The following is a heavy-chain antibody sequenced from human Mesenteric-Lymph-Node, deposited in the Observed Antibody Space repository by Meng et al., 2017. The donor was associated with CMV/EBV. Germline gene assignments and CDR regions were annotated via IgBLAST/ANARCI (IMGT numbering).Heavy chain of an antibody. CDR1: GYTFTDHG. CDR3: ASPTLQLERPDWFAGYYYGMDV. D-gene: IGHD1-1*01. Sequence: SVKVSCKASGYTFTDHGISWVRQAPGQGLEWMGRIIPILGIANYAQKFQGRVTITADKSTSTAYMELSSLRSEDTAVYYCASPTLQLERPDWFAGYYYGMDVWGQGTTVTVSS. V-gene: IGHV1-69*04. CDR2: IIPILGIA. J-gene: IGHJ6*02.